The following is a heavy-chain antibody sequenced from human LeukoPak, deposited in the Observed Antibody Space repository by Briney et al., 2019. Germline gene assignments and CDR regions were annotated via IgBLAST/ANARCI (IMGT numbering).Heavy chain of an antibody. CDR2: INDKISET. V-gene: IGHV3-23*01. CDR1: GFTFKNYA. Sequence: GGSLSLSCALSGFTFKNYAMSWVRRAPGQGLEWGSAINDKISETAYADSVKGRFTISRDNSNNTLHMQMTSLRVEDTAINYCAKGNSRHYPIDSWGQGTLVTVSS. CDR3: AKGNSRHYPIDS. D-gene: IGHD1/OR15-1a*01. J-gene: IGHJ4*02.